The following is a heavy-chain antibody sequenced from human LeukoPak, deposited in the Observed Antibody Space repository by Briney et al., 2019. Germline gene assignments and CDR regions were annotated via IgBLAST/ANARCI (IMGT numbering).Heavy chain of an antibody. CDR3: ARLFLEVGYYYYMDV. V-gene: IGHV5-51*01. CDR1: GYSFTSYW. J-gene: IGHJ6*03. Sequence: GESLKISCKGSGYSFTSYWIGWVRQMPGKGLEWMGIIYPPESDTTYSPSFQGQVIISADKSINTAYLQWSSLKASDTAIYYCARLFLEVGYYYYMDVWGKGTTVTVSS. D-gene: IGHD1-1*01. CDR2: IYPPESDT.